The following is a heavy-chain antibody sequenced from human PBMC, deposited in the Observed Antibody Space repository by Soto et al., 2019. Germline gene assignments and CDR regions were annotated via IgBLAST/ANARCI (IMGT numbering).Heavy chain of an antibody. D-gene: IGHD3-3*02. CDR2: VSTNGRST. Sequence: GGSLRLSCRASGLAFGNYAMNWVRQVPGRGLEWVAGVSTNGRSTYYADSVRGRFTISRDNSKITVYLQMNSLRAEDTAVYYCAKERAFNYFYGMDVWGQGTTVTVSS. CDR1: GLAFGNYA. CDR3: AKERAFNYFYGMDV. V-gene: IGHV3-23*01. J-gene: IGHJ6*02.